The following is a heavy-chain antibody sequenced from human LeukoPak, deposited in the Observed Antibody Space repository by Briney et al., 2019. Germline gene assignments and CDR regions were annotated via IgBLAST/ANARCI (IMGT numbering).Heavy chain of an antibody. D-gene: IGHD6-13*01. J-gene: IGHJ5*02. Sequence: SETLPLTCAVYGGSFSGYYWSWIRQPPGKGLEWIGEINHSGSTHYNPSLKSRVAISVDTSKYQFSLKLSSVTAADTAVYYCARGEMAAAGQTNNWFDPWGQGTLVTVSS. CDR1: GGSFSGYY. V-gene: IGHV4-34*01. CDR2: INHSGST. CDR3: ARGEMAAAGQTNNWFDP.